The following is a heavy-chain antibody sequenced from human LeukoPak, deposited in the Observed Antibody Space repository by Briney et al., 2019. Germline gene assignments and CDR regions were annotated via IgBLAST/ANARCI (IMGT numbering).Heavy chain of an antibody. D-gene: IGHD3-22*01. J-gene: IGHJ6*02. CDR3: ARDFGQGLLHDYYYGMDV. CDR1: GYTFTSYG. Sequence: ASVKVSCKASGYTFTSYGISWVRQAPGRGLEWMGWISAYNGNTSYAQKLQGRVTMTTDTSTSTAYMELRSLRSDDTAVYYCARDFGQGLLHDYYYGMDVWGQGTTVTVSS. CDR2: ISAYNGNT. V-gene: IGHV1-18*01.